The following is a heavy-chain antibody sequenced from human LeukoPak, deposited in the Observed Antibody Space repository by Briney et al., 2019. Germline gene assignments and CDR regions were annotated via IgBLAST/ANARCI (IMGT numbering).Heavy chain of an antibody. CDR3: ASSGYSYGYYFDY. V-gene: IGHV6-1*01. Sequence: SQTHSLTCAISGDSVSSNSAAWSWIRQSPSRGLEWLGRTYYRSKWYNDYAVSVKSRITINPDTSKNQFSLQLNSVTPEDTAVYYCASSGYSYGYYFDYWGQGTLVTVSS. CDR2: TYYRSKWYN. D-gene: IGHD5-18*01. J-gene: IGHJ4*02. CDR1: GDSVSSNSAA.